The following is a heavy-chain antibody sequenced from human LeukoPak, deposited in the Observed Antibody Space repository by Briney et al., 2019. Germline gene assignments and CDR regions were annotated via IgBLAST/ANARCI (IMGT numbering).Heavy chain of an antibody. Sequence: ASVKVSCKASGYTFSGYYMHWVRQAPGQGLEWMGWINPKSGGANEAQKFHDRVTMTRDTSIRTAYMEVSRLRSDDTAVYYCARSPDILTGENFDYWGQGTLVTVSS. CDR3: ARSPDILTGENFDY. CDR2: INPKSGGA. CDR1: GYTFSGYY. D-gene: IGHD3-9*01. V-gene: IGHV1-2*02. J-gene: IGHJ4*02.